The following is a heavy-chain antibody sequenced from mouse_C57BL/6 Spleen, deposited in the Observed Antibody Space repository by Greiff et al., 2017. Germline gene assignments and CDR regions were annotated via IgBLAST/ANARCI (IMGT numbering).Heavy chain of an antibody. V-gene: IGHV5-9-1*02. J-gene: IGHJ4*01. D-gene: IGHD2-3*01. CDR3: TRFYDGHEGPMDY. CDR1: GFTFSSYA. CDR2: ISSGGDYI. Sequence: EVMLVESGEGLVKPGGSLKLSCAASGFTFSSYAMSWVRQTPEKRLEWVAYISSGGDYIYYADTVKGRFTISRDNARNTLYLQMSSLKSEDTAMYYCTRFYDGHEGPMDYWGQGTSVTVSS.